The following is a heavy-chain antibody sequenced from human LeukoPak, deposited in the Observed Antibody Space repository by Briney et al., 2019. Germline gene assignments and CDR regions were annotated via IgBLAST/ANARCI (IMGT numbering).Heavy chain of an antibody. D-gene: IGHD6-13*01. CDR1: GGSISGYY. J-gene: IGHJ4*02. Sequence: SETLSLICTVSGGSISGYYWSWIRQPPRKGLEWIGNIYYGGSTNYNPSLKSRVTISVDTSKKQFSLKLSSVTAADTAVYFCARDGRGTSSSWSFDYWGQGTLITVSS. CDR3: ARDGRGTSSSWSFDY. V-gene: IGHV4-59*01. CDR2: IYYGGST.